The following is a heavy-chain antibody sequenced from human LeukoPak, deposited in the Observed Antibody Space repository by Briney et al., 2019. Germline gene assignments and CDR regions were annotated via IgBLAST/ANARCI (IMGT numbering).Heavy chain of an antibody. CDR2: IYYSGST. CDR1: GGSISSYY. Sequence: PSETLSLTCTVSGGSISSYYWSWIRQPPGKGLEWIGYIYYSGSTNYNPSLKSRVTISVDTSKNQFSLKLSSVTAADTAVYYCARSSSAWDTWFDPWGQGTLVTVSS. J-gene: IGHJ5*02. D-gene: IGHD7-27*01. V-gene: IGHV4-59*01. CDR3: ARSSSAWDTWFDP.